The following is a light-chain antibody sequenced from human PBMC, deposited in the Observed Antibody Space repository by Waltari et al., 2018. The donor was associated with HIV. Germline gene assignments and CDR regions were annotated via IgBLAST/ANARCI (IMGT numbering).Light chain of an antibody. CDR3: QQYGSWPLT. CDR1: QRVGSN. CDR2: GAS. Sequence: EILMTQSPTTLSVSPGQRATLTCRASQRVGSNLAWYQQKVGQAPRLLFYGASTRATGIPARFSGSGSGTEFTLTISSLQSEDFAVYFCQQYGSWPLTFGGGTKVEI. V-gene: IGKV3-15*01. J-gene: IGKJ4*01.